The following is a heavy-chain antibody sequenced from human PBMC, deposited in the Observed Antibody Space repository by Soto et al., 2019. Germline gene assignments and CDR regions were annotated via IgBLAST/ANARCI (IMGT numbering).Heavy chain of an antibody. V-gene: IGHV4-31*03. J-gene: IGHJ6*02. CDR1: GGSISSGGYY. Sequence: SETLSLTCTVSGGSISSGGYYWSWIRQHPGKGLEWIGYIYYSGSTYYNPSLKSRVTISVDTSKNQFSLKPSSVTAADTAVYYCARADSYYGSGSYENYYYYGMDVWGQGTTVTVSS. D-gene: IGHD3-10*01. CDR2: IYYSGST. CDR3: ARADSYYGSGSYENYYYYGMDV.